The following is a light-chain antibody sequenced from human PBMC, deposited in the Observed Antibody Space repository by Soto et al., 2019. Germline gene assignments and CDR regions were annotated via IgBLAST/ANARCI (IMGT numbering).Light chain of an antibody. CDR1: QGIRND. J-gene: IGKJ4*01. V-gene: IGKV1-6*01. CDR2: TAS. Sequence: AVQMTHSPSSLSASVGDRVTITCRASQGIRNDLAWYQRKPGKAPKLLIYTASSLQNGVPPRFSGSGSDTVFTLTIDSLQPEDFATYYCLQDFSFPLTFGGGTKVDIK. CDR3: LQDFSFPLT.